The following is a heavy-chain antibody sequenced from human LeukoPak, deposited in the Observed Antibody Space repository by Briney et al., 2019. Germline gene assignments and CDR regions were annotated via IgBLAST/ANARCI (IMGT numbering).Heavy chain of an antibody. CDR3: ARHPYDILTGYYISPDFDY. CDR2: INHSGST. J-gene: IGHJ4*02. V-gene: IGHV4-34*01. Sequence: SETLPLTCAVYGGSFSGYYWSWIRQPPGKGLEWIGEINHSGSTNYNPSLKSRVTISVDTSKNQFSLKLSSVTAADTAVYYCARHPYDILTGYYISPDFDYWGQGTLVTVSS. CDR1: GGSFSGYY. D-gene: IGHD3-9*01.